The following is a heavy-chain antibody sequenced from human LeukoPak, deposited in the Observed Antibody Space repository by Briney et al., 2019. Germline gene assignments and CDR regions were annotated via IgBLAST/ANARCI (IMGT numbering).Heavy chain of an antibody. J-gene: IGHJ4*02. CDR1: GGSISSYY. CDR3: AREGGGKIDY. CDR2: IYYSGST. Sequence: SETLSLTCTVSGGSISSYYWSWIRQPPGKGLEWIGYIYYSGSTNYNPSLKSRVTISVDTPKNQFSLKLSSVTAADTAVYYCAREGGGKIDYWGQGTLVTVSS. D-gene: IGHD4-23*01. V-gene: IGHV4-59*01.